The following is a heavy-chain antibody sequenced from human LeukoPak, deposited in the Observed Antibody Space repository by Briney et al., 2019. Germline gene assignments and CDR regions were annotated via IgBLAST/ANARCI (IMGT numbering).Heavy chain of an antibody. CDR1: GFTFSSYA. CDR2: ISGSGGHT. D-gene: IGHD3-22*01. Sequence: GGSLRLSCAASGFTFSSYAMGWVRQAPGKGPEWVSSISGSGGHTYFADSVKGRFTISRDNSKNTLDLQMNSLKVEDTAAYYCAKFRYHSNDNNYLDFNYWGQGTLVTVSS. V-gene: IGHV3-23*01. J-gene: IGHJ4*02. CDR3: AKFRYHSNDNNYLDFNY.